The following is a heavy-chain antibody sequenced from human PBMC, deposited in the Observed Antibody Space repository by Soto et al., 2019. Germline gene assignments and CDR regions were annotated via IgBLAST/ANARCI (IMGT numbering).Heavy chain of an antibody. Sequence: GESLKISCKGSGYSFTSYWIGWVRQMPGKGLEWMGIIYPGDSDTRYSPSFQGQVTISADKSISTAYLQWSSLKASDTAMYYCARGSGYYYDSSGYSDPPPPGLYCIDYWGQGTLVTVSS. D-gene: IGHD3-22*01. CDR1: GYSFTSYW. CDR2: IYPGDSDT. J-gene: IGHJ4*02. CDR3: ARGSGYYYDSSGYSDPPPPGLYCIDY. V-gene: IGHV5-51*01.